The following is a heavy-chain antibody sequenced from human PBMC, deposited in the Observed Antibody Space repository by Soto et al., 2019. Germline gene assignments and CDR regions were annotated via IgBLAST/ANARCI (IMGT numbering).Heavy chain of an antibody. Sequence: EVQLLESGGGLVQPGGSLRLSCAASGFTFSSNAMSWVRQAPGKGLEWISAISEGGGKTYYADSVKGRFTISRDNSKNTLYLQMNSLRAEDTAVYYCANSGYSSGWYTYYFDYWGQGTLVTVSS. J-gene: IGHJ4*02. CDR3: ANSGYSSGWYTYYFDY. CDR2: ISEGGGKT. V-gene: IGHV3-23*01. D-gene: IGHD6-19*01. CDR1: GFTFSSNA.